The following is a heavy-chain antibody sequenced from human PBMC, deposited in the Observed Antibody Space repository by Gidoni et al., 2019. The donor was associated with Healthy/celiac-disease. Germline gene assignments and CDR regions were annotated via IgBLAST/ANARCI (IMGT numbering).Heavy chain of an antibody. J-gene: IGHJ4*02. V-gene: IGHV2-5*02. CDR1: GFSLSTSGVG. CDR3: AHSGSSGPVRYFDY. Sequence: QITLKESGPTLVKPTQTLQLTCTFSGFSLSTSGVGVGWIRQPPGKALEWLALIYWDDDKRYSPSLKSRLTITKDTSKNQVVLTMTNMDPVDTATYYCAHSGSSGPVRYFDYWGQGTLVTVSS. CDR2: IYWDDDK.